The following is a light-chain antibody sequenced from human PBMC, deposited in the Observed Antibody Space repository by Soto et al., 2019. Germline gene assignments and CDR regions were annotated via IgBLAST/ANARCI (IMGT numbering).Light chain of an antibody. CDR2: GAS. Sequence: EIVMTQSPATLSVSPGERATLSCRASQSVSSYLAWYQQKPGQAPRLLIFGASSRATGIPARFSGSGSGTDFTLTISSLEPEDFAVYYCQQRSNWPPLITFGQGTRLEIK. J-gene: IGKJ5*01. CDR1: QSVSSY. V-gene: IGKV3-11*01. CDR3: QQRSNWPPLIT.